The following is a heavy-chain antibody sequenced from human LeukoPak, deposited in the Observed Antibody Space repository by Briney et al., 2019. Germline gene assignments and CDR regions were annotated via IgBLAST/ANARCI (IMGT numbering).Heavy chain of an antibody. CDR2: IYPGDSDT. Sequence: GESLKISCKGSGYSFTLYWIGWVRQMPGKGLEWMGIIYPGDSDTRYSPSFQGQVTISADKSISTAYLQWSSLKASDTAMYYCARHGEPIRDYYGSGSYYNWFDPWGQGTLVTVSS. D-gene: IGHD3-10*01. J-gene: IGHJ5*02. CDR1: GYSFTLYW. CDR3: ARHGEPIRDYYGSGSYYNWFDP. V-gene: IGHV5-51*01.